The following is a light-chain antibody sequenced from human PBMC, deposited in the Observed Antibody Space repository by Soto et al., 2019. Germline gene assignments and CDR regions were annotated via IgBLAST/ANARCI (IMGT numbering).Light chain of an antibody. CDR2: LGS. CDR3: MQALQAPLT. V-gene: IGKV2-28*01. J-gene: IGKJ4*01. Sequence: DIAMTQSPLSLPVTPGEPASISCRTSQSLLHSNGFNYLDWYLQKPGQSPQLLISLGSNRASGVTDKFSGSGSGADFTLKISRVEAEDVGVYYCMQALQAPLTFGGGTKVEIK. CDR1: QSLLHSNGFNY.